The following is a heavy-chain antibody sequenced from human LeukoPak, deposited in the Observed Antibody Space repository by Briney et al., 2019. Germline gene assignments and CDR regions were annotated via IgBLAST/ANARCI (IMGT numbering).Heavy chain of an antibody. CDR2: ISAFIGNT. Sequence: ASVKVSCKASGYTFTSYGISWVRQAPGQGLEWMGWISAFIGNTNYAQKLQGRVTMTTDTSTSTAYMELRSLRSDDTAVYYCAMGGYFDFQPPFVYSGERTLVSVSS. J-gene: IGHJ4*02. D-gene: IGHD3-9*01. V-gene: IGHV1-18*04. CDR1: GYTFTSYG. CDR3: AMGGYFDFQPPFVY.